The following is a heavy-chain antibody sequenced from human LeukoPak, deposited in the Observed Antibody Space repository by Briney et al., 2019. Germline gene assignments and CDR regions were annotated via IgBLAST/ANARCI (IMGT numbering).Heavy chain of an antibody. CDR1: GYSFTCYL. J-gene: IGHJ4*02. CDR2: IYPGDSDT. CDR3: ARRGIAAAGTNGYYFDY. D-gene: IGHD6-13*01. V-gene: IGHV5-51*01. Sequence: WESLKISCKGSGYSFTCYLIAWVRQIPGKGLEWMGIIYPGDSDTRYSPSFQGQVNISADKSISTAYLQWSSLKASDTAMYYCARRGIAAAGTNGYYFDYWGQGTLVTVSS.